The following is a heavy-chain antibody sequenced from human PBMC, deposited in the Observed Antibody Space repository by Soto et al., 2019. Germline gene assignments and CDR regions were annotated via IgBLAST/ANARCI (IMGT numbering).Heavy chain of an antibody. V-gene: IGHV1-18*01. CDR2: ISAYNGNT. CDR1: GYTSTIYG. Sequence: ASVKVSSKASGYTSTIYGISWVRRAPGQGLKWMGSISAYNGNTNYARKLQGRVNMTTDTSTRKAYMELRSLRSDDTDVYYCARDTIFGVVILDYDILTGYHHDAFDIWGQGTMVTVSS. CDR3: ARDTIFGVVILDYDILTGYHHDAFDI. J-gene: IGHJ3*02. D-gene: IGHD3-9*01.